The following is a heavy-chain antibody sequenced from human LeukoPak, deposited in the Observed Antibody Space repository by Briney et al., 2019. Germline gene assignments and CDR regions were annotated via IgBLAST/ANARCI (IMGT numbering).Heavy chain of an antibody. CDR2: IYHSGST. CDR3: ARVCGSGSSVGV. Sequence: KPSETLSLTCAVSGGSISSSNWWSWVRQPPGKGLEWIGEIYHSGSTNYNPSLKSRVTISVDTSKNQFSLKLSSVTAADTAVYYCARVCGSGSSVGVRGQGTTVTVSS. J-gene: IGHJ6*02. CDR1: GGSISSSNW. V-gene: IGHV4-4*02. D-gene: IGHD3-10*01.